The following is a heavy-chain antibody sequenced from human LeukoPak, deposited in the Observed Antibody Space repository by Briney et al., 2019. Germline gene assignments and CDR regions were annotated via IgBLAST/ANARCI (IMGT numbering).Heavy chain of an antibody. V-gene: IGHV1-8*01. CDR1: GYTFTSYD. CDR3: ARGRAYCGGDCSDYYYYMDV. D-gene: IGHD2-21*02. J-gene: IGHJ6*03. Sequence: ASVKVSCKASGYTFTSYDISWVRQATGQGLEWMGWMNPNSGNTGYAQKFQGRVTMTRNTSISTAYMELSSLRSEDTAVYYCARGRAYCGGDCSDYYYYMDVWGKGTTVTVSS. CDR2: MNPNSGNT.